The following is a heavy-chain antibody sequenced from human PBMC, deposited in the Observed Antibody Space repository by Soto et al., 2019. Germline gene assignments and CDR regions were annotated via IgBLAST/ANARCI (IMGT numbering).Heavy chain of an antibody. D-gene: IGHD4-17*01. CDR3: AKGRRYGDDNWFDP. J-gene: IGHJ5*02. Sequence: QVQLVESGGGVVQPGRSLRLSCAASGFTFSSYGMHWVRQAPGKGLEWVAVISYDGSNKYYADSVKGRFTISRDNSKNTLYLQMNSLRAEDTAVYYCAKGRRYGDDNWFDPWGQGTLVTVGS. V-gene: IGHV3-30*18. CDR1: GFTFSSYG. CDR2: ISYDGSNK.